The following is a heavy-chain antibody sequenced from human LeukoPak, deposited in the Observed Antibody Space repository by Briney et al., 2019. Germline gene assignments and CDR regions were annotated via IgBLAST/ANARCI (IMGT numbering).Heavy chain of an antibody. CDR2: IIPIFGTA. Sequence: SVKVSCKASGGTFSSYAISWVRQAPGQGLEWMGGIIPIFGTANYAQKFQGRVTITTDESTSTAYMEPSSLRSEDTAVYYCAGCLAWGLGYYYMDVWGKGTTVTVSS. J-gene: IGHJ6*03. D-gene: IGHD2-15*01. V-gene: IGHV1-69*05. CDR3: AGCLAWGLGYYYMDV. CDR1: GGTFSSYA.